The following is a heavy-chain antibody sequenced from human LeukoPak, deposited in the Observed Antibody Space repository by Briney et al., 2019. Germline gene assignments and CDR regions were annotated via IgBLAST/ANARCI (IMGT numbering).Heavy chain of an antibody. CDR3: ASPATGHSSGWYAPDY. V-gene: IGHV1-2*02. Sequence: ASVKVSCKVSGYTFTGYYMHWVRQAPGQGLEWMGWINPNSGGTNYAQKFQGRVTMTRDTSISTAYMELSRLRSDDTAVYYCASPATGHSSGWYAPDYWGQGTLVTLSS. D-gene: IGHD6-19*01. J-gene: IGHJ4*02. CDR2: INPNSGGT. CDR1: GYTFTGYY.